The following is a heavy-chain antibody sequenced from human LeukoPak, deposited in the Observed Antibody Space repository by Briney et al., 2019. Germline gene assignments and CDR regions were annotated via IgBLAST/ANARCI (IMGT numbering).Heavy chain of an antibody. J-gene: IGHJ4*02. CDR1: GDSVSGISFY. Sequence: PETLSLTCTVSGDSVSGISFYWSWIRQPPGKGLQYIGYIQYSGSTNYNPSLKSRVTISVDTSKNQFSLKLSSVTAADTAVYYCARYYDSSGYWSTPHFDYWGQGTLVTVSS. CDR3: ARYYDSSGYWSTPHFDY. V-gene: IGHV4-61*01. CDR2: IQYSGST. D-gene: IGHD3-22*01.